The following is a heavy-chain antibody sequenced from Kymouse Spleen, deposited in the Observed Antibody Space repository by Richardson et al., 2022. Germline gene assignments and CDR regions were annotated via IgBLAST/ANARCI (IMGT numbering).Heavy chain of an antibody. CDR2: IYYSGST. J-gene: IGHJ4*02. CDR1: GGSISSSSYY. CDR3: ARRIWFGEFPFDY. V-gene: IGHV4-39*01. Sequence: QLQLQESGPGLVKPSETLSLTCTVSGGSISSSSYYWGWIRQPPGKGLEWIGSIYYSGSTYYNPSLKSRVTISVDTSKNQFSLKLSSVTAADTAVYYCARRIWFGEFPFDYWGQGTLVTVSS. D-gene: IGHD3-10*01.